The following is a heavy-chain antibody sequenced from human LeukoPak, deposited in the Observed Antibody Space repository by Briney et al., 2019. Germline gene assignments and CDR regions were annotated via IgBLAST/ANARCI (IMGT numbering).Heavy chain of an antibody. Sequence: PGGSLRLSCAVSGFTFTSYAMSWARQAPGKGLVWVSAIGATGGGSTFYAASVKGRFTISRDNSKNALYLQMSSLRAEDTAFYYCAKGVASSGTSYYFDYWGQGTLVTVSS. CDR3: AKGVASSGTSYYFDY. CDR2: IGATGGGST. J-gene: IGHJ4*02. D-gene: IGHD6-13*01. CDR1: GFTFTSYA. V-gene: IGHV3-23*01.